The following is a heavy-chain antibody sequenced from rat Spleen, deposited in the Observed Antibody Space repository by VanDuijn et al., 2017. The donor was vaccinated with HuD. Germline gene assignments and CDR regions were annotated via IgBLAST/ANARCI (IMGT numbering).Heavy chain of an antibody. CDR1: GFSLTSNG. V-gene: IGHV2-72*01. J-gene: IGHJ2*01. CDR3: TRGPPRDAVEHYYGYYFDY. D-gene: IGHD1-1*01. CDR2: IWAGGNT. Sequence: QVQLKESGPGLMQPSETLSLTCTVSGFSLTSNGVGWVRQPLGKGLVWMGTIWAGGNTNYNSALKSRLSISRDTSKSQVFLKMNSLQTEDTAIYFCTRGPPRDAVEHYYGYYFDYWGQGVMVTVSS.